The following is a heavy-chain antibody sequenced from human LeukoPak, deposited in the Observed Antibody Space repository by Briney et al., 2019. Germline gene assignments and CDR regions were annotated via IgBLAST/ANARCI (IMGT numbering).Heavy chain of an antibody. V-gene: IGHV3-23*01. CDR1: GFTFSSYA. D-gene: IGHD3-22*01. CDR3: AKLGSGYSFRY. Sequence: GGYLRLSCAASGFTFSSYAMSWVRQAPGKGLEWVSAISGSGGSTYYADSVKGRFTISRDNFKNTLYLQMNSLRAEDTAVYYCAKLGSGYSFRYWGQGTLVTVSS. CDR2: ISGSGGST. J-gene: IGHJ4*02.